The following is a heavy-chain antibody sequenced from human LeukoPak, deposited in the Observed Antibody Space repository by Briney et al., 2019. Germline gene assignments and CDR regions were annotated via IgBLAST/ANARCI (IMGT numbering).Heavy chain of an antibody. D-gene: IGHD3-10*01. CDR2: IYYSGST. V-gene: IGHV4-59*01. J-gene: IGHJ4*02. CDR3: ASSITMVRGVSDGGFDY. Sequence: SETLSLTCTVSGGSISSYYWSWIRQPPGKGLEWIGYIYYSGSTNYNPSLKSRVTISVDTSKNQFSLKLSSVTAADTAVYYCASSITMVRGVSDGGFDYWGQGTLATVSS. CDR1: GGSISSYY.